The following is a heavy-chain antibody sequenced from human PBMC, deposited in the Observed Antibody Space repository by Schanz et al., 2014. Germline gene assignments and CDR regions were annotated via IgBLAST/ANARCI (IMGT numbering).Heavy chain of an antibody. Sequence: QVQLQESGPGLVKPSETLSLTCTVPSDSISHYYLSWIRQPPGKELEWVAFIYDRGSTSYNPSLNSRVNISLDTAKNQFYLKMRSVTAADTAVYYCAKTFYFASGTYHPPNYYYGLDVWGQGTTVTVSS. D-gene: IGHD3-10*01. CDR3: AKTFYFASGTYHPPNYYYGLDV. CDR1: SDSISHYY. CDR2: IYDRGST. V-gene: IGHV4-59*01. J-gene: IGHJ6*02.